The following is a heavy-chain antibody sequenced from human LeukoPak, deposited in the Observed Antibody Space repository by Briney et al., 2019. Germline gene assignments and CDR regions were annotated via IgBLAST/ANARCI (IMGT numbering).Heavy chain of an antibody. CDR3: ARMYSGTSYYFDY. D-gene: IGHD1-26*01. CDR2: FSYSGST. Sequence: KPSETLSLTCSVSGVSISTYYWIWIRQPPAKGLEWMGFFSYSGSTKYNPSLKSRVTMSVDTPKNQFSLKLSSVTAADTAVYYCARMYSGTSYYFDYWGQGTLVTVSS. CDR1: GVSISTYY. J-gene: IGHJ4*02. V-gene: IGHV4-59*01.